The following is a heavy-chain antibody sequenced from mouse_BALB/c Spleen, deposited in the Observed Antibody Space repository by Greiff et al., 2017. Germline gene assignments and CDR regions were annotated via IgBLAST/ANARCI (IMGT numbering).Heavy chain of an antibody. CDR3: TRQYYDYVFDY. CDR2: IYPSDSYT. V-gene: IGHV1-69*02. J-gene: IGHJ2*01. D-gene: IGHD2-4*01. Sequence: QVQLQQPGAELVRPGASVKLSCKASGYTFTSYWINWVKQRPGQGLEWIGNIYPSDSYTNYNQKFKDKATLTVDKSSSTAYMQLSSPTSEDSAVYYCTRQYYDYVFDYWGQGTTLTVSS. CDR1: GYTFTSYW.